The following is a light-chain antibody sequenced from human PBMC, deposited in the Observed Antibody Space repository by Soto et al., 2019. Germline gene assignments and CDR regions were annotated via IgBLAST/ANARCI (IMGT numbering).Light chain of an antibody. J-gene: IGKJ1*01. CDR3: LQYETYWT. Sequence: DIQMTQSPSTLSASIGDRVTITCRASQTISDWLAWHQQKPGKAPKLLIYKASSLESGVPSRFSGSGSGTEFTLTISSLQPDDFATYYCLQYETYWTFGQGSKVEIX. V-gene: IGKV1-5*03. CDR1: QTISDW. CDR2: KAS.